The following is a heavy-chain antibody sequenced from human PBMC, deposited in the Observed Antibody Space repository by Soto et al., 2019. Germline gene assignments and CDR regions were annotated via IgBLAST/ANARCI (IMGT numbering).Heavy chain of an antibody. Sequence: PGESLKISCKGSGYSFTSYWIGWVRQMPGKGLEWMGIIYPGDSDARYSPSFQGQVTISADKSISTAYLQWSSLKASDTAMYYCARATVIRTSLYYYYYLDVWGRGTSVTVSS. J-gene: IGHJ6*03. CDR3: ARATVIRTSLYYYYYLDV. V-gene: IGHV5-51*01. CDR2: IYPGDSDA. D-gene: IGHD3-9*01. CDR1: GYSFTSYW.